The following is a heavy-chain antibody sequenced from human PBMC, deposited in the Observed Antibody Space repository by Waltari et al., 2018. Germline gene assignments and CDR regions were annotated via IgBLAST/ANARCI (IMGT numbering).Heavy chain of an antibody. J-gene: IGHJ4*02. Sequence: EVQLVESGGGLVKPGGSLGRPCAASGFPFRRYRLTWVRQAPGKGLEWVSSISRSSSYIYYADSVKGRFTISRDNAKNSLYLQMNSLRAEDTAVYYCARVGREGDYWGQGTLVTVSS. CDR2: ISRSSSYI. CDR3: ARVGREGDY. D-gene: IGHD3-10*01. CDR1: GFPFRRYR. V-gene: IGHV3-21*01.